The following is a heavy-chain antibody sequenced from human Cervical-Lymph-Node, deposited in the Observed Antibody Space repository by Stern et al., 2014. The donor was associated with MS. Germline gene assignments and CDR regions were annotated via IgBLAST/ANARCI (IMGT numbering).Heavy chain of an antibody. CDR1: GFTFSRSA. CDR2: IVVGSGKT. J-gene: IGHJ4*02. V-gene: IGHV1-58*01. D-gene: IGHD2-15*01. CDR3: AAEPGPEESNGIGGSLGYYFDY. Sequence: QMQLVQSGPEVKKAGTSVKVSCKASGFTFSRSAVQWVRQGRGQRLEWIGWIVVGSGKTNYALNFQERVTITRDMSTNTAYMELTSLRYEDTAVYYCAAEPGPEESNGIGGSLGYYFDYWGQGTLVTVSS.